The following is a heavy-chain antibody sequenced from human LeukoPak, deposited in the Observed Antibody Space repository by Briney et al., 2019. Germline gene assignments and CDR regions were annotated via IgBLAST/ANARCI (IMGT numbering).Heavy chain of an antibody. D-gene: IGHD4-17*01. CDR2: ISYDGSNK. CDR1: GFTFSSYG. Sequence: PGRSLRLSCAASGFTFSSYGMHWVRQAPGKGLEWVAVISYDGSNKYYADSVKGRFTISRDNSKNTLYLQMNSLRAEDTTVYYCAKGGLYGDPGLDYWGQGTLDTVSS. J-gene: IGHJ4*02. CDR3: AKGGLYGDPGLDY. V-gene: IGHV3-30*18.